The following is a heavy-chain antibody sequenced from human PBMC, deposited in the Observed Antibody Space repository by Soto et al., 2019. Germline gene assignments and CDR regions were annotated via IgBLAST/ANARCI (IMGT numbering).Heavy chain of an antibody. CDR1: GFTFSRYE. V-gene: IGHV3-48*03. CDR3: ARDGPALYGDFMSGDAFDI. D-gene: IGHD4-17*01. Sequence: PGGSLRLSCAASGFTFSRYEMNWVRQAPGKGLEYVSYISSSGRSTYYADSVKGRFTISRDNAKNSLYLQMNSLRVEDTAVYYCARDGPALYGDFMSGDAFDIWGQGTMVTVPS. J-gene: IGHJ3*02. CDR2: ISSSGRST.